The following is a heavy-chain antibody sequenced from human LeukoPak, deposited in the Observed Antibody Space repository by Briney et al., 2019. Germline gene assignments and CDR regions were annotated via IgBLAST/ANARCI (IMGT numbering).Heavy chain of an antibody. J-gene: IGHJ3*02. Sequence: ASVKVSCKASGYTFTSYGISWVRQAPGQGLEWMGWISAYNGNTSYAQKLQGRVTMTTDTSTSTAYMELRSLRSDDTAVYYCARGNYYDSSGYRGAFDIWGQGTMVTVSS. CDR1: GYTFTSYG. CDR2: ISAYNGNT. D-gene: IGHD3-22*01. CDR3: ARGNYYDSSGYRGAFDI. V-gene: IGHV1-18*01.